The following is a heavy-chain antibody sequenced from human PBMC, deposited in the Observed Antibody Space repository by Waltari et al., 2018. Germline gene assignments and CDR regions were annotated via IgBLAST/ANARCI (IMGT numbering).Heavy chain of an antibody. CDR1: GYSFTSYW. Sequence: EVQLVQSGAEVKKPGESLKISCKGSGYSFTSYWIGWVRQMPVTGRGVMGIIYPGDSETRHSPSFQGHVTISADNTISTAYLQWSSLKASDTAMYYCSSTGYSSRWPPGFVDWGQGTLVTVSS. V-gene: IGHV5-51*01. J-gene: IGHJ4*02. CDR2: IYPGDSET. CDR3: SSTGYSSRWPPGFVD. D-gene: IGHD6-13*01.